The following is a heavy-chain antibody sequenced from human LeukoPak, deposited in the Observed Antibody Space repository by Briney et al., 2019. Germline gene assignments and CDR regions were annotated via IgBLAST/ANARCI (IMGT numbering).Heavy chain of an antibody. CDR1: GGSINSNNYY. D-gene: IGHD3-10*01. J-gene: IGHJ5*02. Sequence: PSQTLSLTCTVSGGSINSNNYYWSWIRQHPGKGLEWIGNIYYSGSTYYNPSLKSRVTISVDTSKNQFSLKLSSVTAADTAVYYCARAGITMVRGVIPLEWFDPWGQGTLVTVSS. V-gene: IGHV4-31*03. CDR2: IYYSGST. CDR3: ARAGITMVRGVIPLEWFDP.